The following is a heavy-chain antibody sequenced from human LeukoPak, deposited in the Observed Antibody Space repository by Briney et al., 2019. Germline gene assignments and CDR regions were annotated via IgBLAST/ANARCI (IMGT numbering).Heavy chain of an antibody. Sequence: PGGSLRLSCAASGFTFSSYSMNWVRQAPGKGLEWVSSISSSSSYIYYADSVKGRFTTSRDNAKNSLYLQMNSLRAEDTAVYYCARDTRVDSGNYYGAFDIWGQGTMVTVSS. CDR2: ISSSSSYI. D-gene: IGHD1-26*01. CDR3: ARDTRVDSGNYYGAFDI. J-gene: IGHJ3*02. V-gene: IGHV3-21*01. CDR1: GFTFSSYS.